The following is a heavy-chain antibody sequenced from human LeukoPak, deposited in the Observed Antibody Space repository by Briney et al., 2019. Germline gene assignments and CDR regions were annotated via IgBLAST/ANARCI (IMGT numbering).Heavy chain of an antibody. CDR3: ARNFHRRLYDSSGYYPY. CDR1: GFTFDDYA. V-gene: IGHV3-9*01. J-gene: IGHJ4*02. CDR2: ISWNSGSI. Sequence: GRSLRLSCAASGFTFDDYAMHWVRQAPGKGLEWVSGISWNSGSIGYADSVKGRFTISRDNAKNSLYLQMNSLRAEDTAVYYCARNFHRRLYDSSGYYPYWGQGTLVTVSS. D-gene: IGHD3-22*01.